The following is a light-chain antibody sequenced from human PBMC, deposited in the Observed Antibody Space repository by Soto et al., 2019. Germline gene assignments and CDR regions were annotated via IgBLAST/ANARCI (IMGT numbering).Light chain of an antibody. Sequence: QSVLTQPPSASGSPGQSLTISCTGSSGDIGDYNYVSWYHQHPGKVPKLIIYEVFKRPSGVPDRFSGSKSGTTASLTVSGLQAEDEGDYYCSSYADSNSVIFGGGTKVTVL. J-gene: IGLJ2*01. V-gene: IGLV2-8*01. CDR2: EVF. CDR1: SGDIGDYNY. CDR3: SSYADSNSVI.